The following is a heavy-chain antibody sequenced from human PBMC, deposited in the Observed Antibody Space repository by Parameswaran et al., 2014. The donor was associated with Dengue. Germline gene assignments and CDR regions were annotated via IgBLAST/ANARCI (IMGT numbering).Heavy chain of an antibody. J-gene: IGHJ4*02. CDR2: INHSGST. Sequence: RWIRQPPGKGLEWIGEINHSGSTNYNPSLKSRVTISVDTSKNQFSLKLSSVTAADTAVYYCARSGIQPYVYWGQGTLVTVSS. CDR3: ARSGIQPYVY. D-gene: IGHD5-18*01. V-gene: IGHV4-34*01.